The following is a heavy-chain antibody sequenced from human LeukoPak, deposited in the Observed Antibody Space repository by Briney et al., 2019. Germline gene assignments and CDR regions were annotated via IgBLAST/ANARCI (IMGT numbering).Heavy chain of an antibody. CDR2: ISSTSSYI. J-gene: IGHJ4*02. CDR3: ARSRRDSDWYIDDY. CDR1: GFTFGSYA. D-gene: IGHD6-19*01. V-gene: IGHV3-21*01. Sequence: PGGSLRLSCAASGFTFGSYAMNWVRQAPGKGLEWVSSISSTSSYIYYADSVKGRFTISRDNAKNSLYLQMNSLSAEDTALYYCARSRRDSDWYIDDYWGQGTLVTVSS.